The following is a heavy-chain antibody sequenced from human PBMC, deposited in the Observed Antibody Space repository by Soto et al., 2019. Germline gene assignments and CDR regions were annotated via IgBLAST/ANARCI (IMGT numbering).Heavy chain of an antibody. CDR2: IYPGDSDT. V-gene: IGHV5-51*01. CDR1: GYSFASYW. D-gene: IGHD6-6*01. J-gene: IGHJ6*02. CDR3: ARTRSFTLGFYYDGMDV. Sequence: GESLKISCQGSGYSFASYWIGWVRQMPGKDLEWMGIIYPGDSDTRYSPSFQGQVTISADKSLRTAYLQWTSLKAPDTALYYCARTRSFTLGFYYDGMDVWGQGTTVTVSS.